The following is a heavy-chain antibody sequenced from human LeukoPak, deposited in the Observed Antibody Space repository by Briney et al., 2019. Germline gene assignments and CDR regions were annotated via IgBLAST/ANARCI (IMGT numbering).Heavy chain of an antibody. V-gene: IGHV3-30*02. CDR3: AKDHYYGSGSYYDEYFQR. J-gene: IGHJ1*01. D-gene: IGHD3-10*01. CDR1: GFSFRSYG. CDR2: IRYDANIE. Sequence: GGSLRLSCAASGFSFRSYGMHWVRQAPGKGLEWVAFIRYDANIEYYADSVKGRFTISRDNSKNTLFLQMNSLRAVDTAVYYCAKDHYYGSGSYYDEYFQRWGQGTLVTVSS.